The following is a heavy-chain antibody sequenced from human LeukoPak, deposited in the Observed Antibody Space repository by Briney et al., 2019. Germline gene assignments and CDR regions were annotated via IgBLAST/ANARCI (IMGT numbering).Heavy chain of an antibody. CDR2: AYFSGHK. CDR3: ARLGGYNLSRNAFDI. D-gene: IGHD5-24*01. V-gene: IGHV4-39*01. CDR1: GGSVSSNAYY. J-gene: IGHJ3*02. Sequence: SETLSLTCTVSGGSVSSNAYYWGWIRQTPGKGLEWIGNAYFSGHKYYNPSLKSRVTIFVDTSKNEFSLKLSSVTAADTAVYYCARLGGYNLSRNAFDIWGRGTLVSVSS.